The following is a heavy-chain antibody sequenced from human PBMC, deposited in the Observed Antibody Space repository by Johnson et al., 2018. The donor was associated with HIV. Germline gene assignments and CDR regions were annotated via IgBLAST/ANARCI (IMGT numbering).Heavy chain of an antibody. CDR2: IKSKTDGGTT. J-gene: IGHJ3*02. CDR1: GFTFSNAW. V-gene: IGHV3-15*01. Sequence: EVQLVESGGGLVKPGGSLRLSCAASGFTFSNAWMSWVRQAPGKGLEWVGRIKSKTDGGTTDYAAPVKGRFTISRDNSKNKLYLQMNSLRAEDKAVYYCSKDGGHDYGGNSDALIGFDIWGQGTMVTVSS. CDR3: SKDGGHDYGGNSDALIGFDI. D-gene: IGHD4-23*01.